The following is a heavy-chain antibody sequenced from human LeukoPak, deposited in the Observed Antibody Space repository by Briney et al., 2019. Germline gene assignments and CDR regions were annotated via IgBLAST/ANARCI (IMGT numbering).Heavy chain of an antibody. CDR1: GFTFSDYS. Sequence: GGSLRLSCAASGFTFSDYSMHWVRQAPGKGLEWISYIGIDSGNTNYADSVKGRFTISGDKAKNSLYLQMNSLRVEDTAVYYCARDYKYAFDNWGQGTLVTVSS. CDR3: ARDYKYAFDN. CDR2: IGIDSGNT. J-gene: IGHJ4*02. V-gene: IGHV3-48*01. D-gene: IGHD5-24*01.